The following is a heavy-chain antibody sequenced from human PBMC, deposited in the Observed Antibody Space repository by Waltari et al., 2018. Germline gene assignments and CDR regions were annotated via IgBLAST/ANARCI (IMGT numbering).Heavy chain of an antibody. CDR3: ARHPSQDYSNYYFAY. CDR1: GYSISSGYH. V-gene: IGHV4-38-2*01. CDR2: IYHSGST. J-gene: IGHJ4*02. Sequence: QVQLQESGPGLVKPSETLSLTCAVSGYSISSGYHWGVIRQPPGKGVEWIGSIYHSGSTAYIPSLTSRVPLSVDTSKNPFSLKLSSVHAADTAVYYCARHPSQDYSNYYFAYWGQGTLVTVSS. D-gene: IGHD4-4*01.